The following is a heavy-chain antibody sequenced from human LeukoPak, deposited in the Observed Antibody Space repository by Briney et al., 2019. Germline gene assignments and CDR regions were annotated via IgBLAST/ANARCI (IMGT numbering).Heavy chain of an antibody. CDR3: ATGPITMVRGVTHDY. CDR2: FDPEDGET. Sequence: ASVKVSCKVSGYTLTELSMHWVRQAPGKGLAWMGGFDPEDGETIYAQKFQGRVTMTEDTSTDTAYMELSSLRSEDTAVYYCATGPITMVRGVTHDYWGQGTLVTVSS. V-gene: IGHV1-24*01. D-gene: IGHD3-10*01. J-gene: IGHJ4*02. CDR1: GYTLTELS.